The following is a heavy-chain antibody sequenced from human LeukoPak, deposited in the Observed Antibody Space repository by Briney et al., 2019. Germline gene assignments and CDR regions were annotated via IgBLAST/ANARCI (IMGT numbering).Heavy chain of an antibody. J-gene: IGHJ4*02. Sequence: GGSLRLCCAASGFTFSNYWMTWVRQAPGKGLEWVANIKEDGSQKYYVGSVKGRFTVSRDNAKNSLYLQMNSLRAEDTAVYFCARDHQNGYYFYWGQGTVVTVSS. CDR3: ARDHQNGYYFY. CDR2: IKEDGSQK. V-gene: IGHV3-7*01. CDR1: GFTFSNYW. D-gene: IGHD3-22*01.